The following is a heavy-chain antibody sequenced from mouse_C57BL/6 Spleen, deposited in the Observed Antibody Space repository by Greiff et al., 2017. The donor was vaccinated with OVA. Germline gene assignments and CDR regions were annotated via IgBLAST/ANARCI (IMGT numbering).Heavy chain of an antibody. CDR1: GFSLTSYG. CDR3: ARDYYGSRTWYFDV. V-gene: IGHV2-2*01. D-gene: IGHD1-1*01. Sequence: VKLMESGPGLVQPSQRLSITCTVSGFSLTSYGVHWVRQSPGKGLEWLGVIWSGGSTDYNAAFISRLSISKDNSKSQVFFKMNSLQADDTAIYYCARDYYGSRTWYFDVWGTGTTVTVSS. CDR2: IWSGGST. J-gene: IGHJ1*03.